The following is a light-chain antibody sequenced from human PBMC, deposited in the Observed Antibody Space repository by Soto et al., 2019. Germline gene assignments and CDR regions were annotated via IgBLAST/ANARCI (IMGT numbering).Light chain of an antibody. V-gene: IGLV2-14*01. CDR1: SSDVGGYKF. CDR3: LSYTSANTRV. J-gene: IGLJ3*02. CDR2: EVN. Sequence: LTQPASVSASPGQSITISCTGTSSDVGGYKFVSWYQHHPGKAPKLMIYEVNSRPSGVSNRFSGSKSGNTASLTISGLQPEDEADYYCLSYTSANTRVFGGGTKVTVL.